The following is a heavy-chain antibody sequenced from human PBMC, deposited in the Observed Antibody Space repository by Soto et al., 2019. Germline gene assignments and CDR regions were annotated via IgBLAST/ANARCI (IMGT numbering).Heavy chain of an antibody. V-gene: IGHV1-69*01. Sequence: QVQLVQSGAEVKKPGSSVKVSCKASGGTFSSYAISWVRQAPGQGLEWMGGIIPIFGTANYAQKFQGRVTITADESTSTAYMELRSLRSEDTAVYYCARGTLRTFGVVIISYYGMDVWGQGTTVTVSS. D-gene: IGHD3-3*01. CDR3: ARGTLRTFGVVIISYYGMDV. J-gene: IGHJ6*02. CDR1: GGTFSSYA. CDR2: IIPIFGTA.